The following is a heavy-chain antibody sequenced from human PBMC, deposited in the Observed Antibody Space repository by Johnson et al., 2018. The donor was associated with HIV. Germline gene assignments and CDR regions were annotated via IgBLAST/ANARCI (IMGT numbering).Heavy chain of an antibody. D-gene: IGHD2-15*01. CDR1: GFTVSSNY. CDR3: ARDPVFCAGGTCYSNVFDI. J-gene: IGHJ3*02. CDR2: INWNGGST. V-gene: IGHV3-20*04. Sequence: VQLVESGGGVVQPGRSLRLSCAASGFTVSSNYMSWVRQAPGKGLEWVSGINWNGGSTTYADSVRGRFTVSRDNAKSSLYLQMNSLRAEDTALYFCARDPVFCAGGTCYSNVFDIWGQGTMVTVSS.